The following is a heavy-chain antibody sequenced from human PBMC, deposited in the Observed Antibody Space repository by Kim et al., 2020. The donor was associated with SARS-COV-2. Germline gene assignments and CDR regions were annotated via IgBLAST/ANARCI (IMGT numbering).Heavy chain of an antibody. Sequence: GESLKISCKGSGYSFSNYWIGWVRQMPGKGLEWMGIIYPGESDNKYSPSFQGQVTTSADKSISTAYLQWGSLKASDTAMYYCATRYLAASFFDYWGQGTLVTVSS. CDR2: IYPGESDN. V-gene: IGHV5-51*01. CDR1: GYSFSNYW. J-gene: IGHJ4*02. D-gene: IGHD3-9*01. CDR3: ATRYLAASFFDY.